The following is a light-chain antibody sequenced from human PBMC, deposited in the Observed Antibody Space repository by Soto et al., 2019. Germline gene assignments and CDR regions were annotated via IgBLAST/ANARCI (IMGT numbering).Light chain of an antibody. CDR2: LGS. J-gene: IGKJ4*01. CDR3: MQALQTPLT. Sequence: DIVMTQSPLSLPVTPGEPASISCRSSQSLLHSNGNTYLDWYLQKPGQSPQLLISLGSHRSSGVPDRFSGSGSGTDFTLRISRVEAEDVGVYYCMQALQTPLTFGGGTKVEIK. V-gene: IGKV2-28*01. CDR1: QSLLHSNGNTY.